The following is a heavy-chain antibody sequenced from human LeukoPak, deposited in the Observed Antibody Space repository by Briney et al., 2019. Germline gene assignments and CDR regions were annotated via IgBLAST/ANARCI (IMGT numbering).Heavy chain of an antibody. CDR2: IIPIFGTA. CDR1: GGTFSSYA. V-gene: IGHV1-69*01. D-gene: IGHD2-2*02. CDR3: ARGGGYCSSTSCYTGIIRGWFDP. J-gene: IGHJ5*02. Sequence: ASVKVSCKASGGTFSSYAISWVRQAPGQGLEWMGGIIPIFGTANYAQKFQGRVTITADESTSTAYMELSSLRSEDTAGYYCARGGGYCSSTSCYTGIIRGWFDPWGQGTLVTVSS.